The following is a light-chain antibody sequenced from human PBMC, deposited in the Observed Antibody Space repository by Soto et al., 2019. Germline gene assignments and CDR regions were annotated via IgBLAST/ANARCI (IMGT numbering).Light chain of an antibody. J-gene: IGLJ2*01. V-gene: IGLV1-40*01. CDR1: SSNIGAVFD. CDR3: QSYDSGLSGWL. Sequence: QLVLTQPPSVSGAPGQRVTISCTGSSSNIGAVFDVHWYQQVPGTAPKLLIYENTKRPSGVPDRFSGSKSGTSASLAITGLQAEDEAAYYCQSYDSGLSGWLFGGGTKLTVL. CDR2: ENT.